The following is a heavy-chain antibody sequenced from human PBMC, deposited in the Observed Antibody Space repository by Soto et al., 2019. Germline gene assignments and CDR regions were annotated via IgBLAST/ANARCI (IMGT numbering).Heavy chain of an antibody. Sequence: QVQLVQSGAEVKKPGASVKVSCKATGYTFTSHYIHWVRQAPGQGLEWMGAINPSGGSTSYALKFQGRVTMTGDMYTSTVYMDLSSLRSEDTAVYYCARDPGVVASGDYYYYYMDVWGKGTTVTVSS. J-gene: IGHJ6*03. CDR1: GYTFTSHY. CDR3: ARDPGVVASGDYYYYYMDV. V-gene: IGHV1-46*03. CDR2: INPSGGST. D-gene: IGHD1-26*01.